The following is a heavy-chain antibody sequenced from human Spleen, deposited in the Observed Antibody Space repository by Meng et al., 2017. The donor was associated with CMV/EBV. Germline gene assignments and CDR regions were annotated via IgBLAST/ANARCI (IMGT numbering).Heavy chain of an antibody. J-gene: IGHJ4*02. CDR3: ARHQDSTSWSHFDY. CDR1: GGSFNSNDYY. V-gene: IGHV4-39*01. D-gene: IGHD6-13*01. CDR2: IFYSASS. Sequence: GSLRLSCAVSGGSFNSNDYYWGWIRQPPGKGLEWIRSIFYSASSYYNPSLKSRVTISVDTSKNQFSLSLSSVTAADTAVYYCARHQDSTSWSHFDYWGQGTLVTVSS.